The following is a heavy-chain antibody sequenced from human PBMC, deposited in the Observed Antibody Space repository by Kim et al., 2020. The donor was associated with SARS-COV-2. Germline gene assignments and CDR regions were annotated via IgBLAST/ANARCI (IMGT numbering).Heavy chain of an antibody. D-gene: IGHD3-9*01. Sequence: NDADYGRGRITISSDTAKNALYVQMNRLRAEDTAVYYCARDSDILTGHYGYWGQGTLVTVSS. CDR3: ARDSDILTGHYGY. J-gene: IGHJ4*02. V-gene: IGHV3-11*06.